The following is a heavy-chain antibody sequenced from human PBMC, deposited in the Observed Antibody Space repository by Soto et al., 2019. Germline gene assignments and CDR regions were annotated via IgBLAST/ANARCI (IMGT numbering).Heavy chain of an antibody. J-gene: IGHJ4*02. Sequence: QVQLQESGPGLVKPSQTLSLTCTVSAGSISSGGYYWSWIRQHPGKGLEWIGYIYYSGSTYYNPALKIRVTISVDTSKNLFALNLSPVTAADTAVYYWARGVIHWGQGTMVTVSS. CDR3: ARGVIH. V-gene: IGHV4-31*03. CDR1: AGSISSGGYY. D-gene: IGHD2-21*01. CDR2: IYYSGST.